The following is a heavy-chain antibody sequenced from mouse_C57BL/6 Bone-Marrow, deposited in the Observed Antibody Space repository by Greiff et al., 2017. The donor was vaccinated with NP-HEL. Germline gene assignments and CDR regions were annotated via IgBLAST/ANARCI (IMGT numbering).Heavy chain of an antibody. CDR3: ARKRELTRYWYFDV. Sequence: EVQLVESGGGLVKPGGSLKLSCAASGFTFSSYAMSWVRQTPEKRLEWVATISDGGSYTSYPDNVKGRSTISRDNAKNNLYLQMSHLKSEDTAMYYCARKRELTRYWYFDVWGTGTTVTVSS. CDR1: GFTFSSYA. J-gene: IGHJ1*03. CDR2: ISDGGSYT. V-gene: IGHV5-4*01.